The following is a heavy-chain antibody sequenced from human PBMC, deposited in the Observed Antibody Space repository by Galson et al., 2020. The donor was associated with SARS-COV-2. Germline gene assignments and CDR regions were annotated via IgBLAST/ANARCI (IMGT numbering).Heavy chain of an antibody. CDR2: IYYGGTT. V-gene: IGHV4-39*07. CDR1: GGSISTNNCF. CDR3: SREQGYGSSWSRVDPFDP. Sequence: ASETLSPTCTVSGGSISTNNCFWGWIRQPPGKGLEWIGSIYYGGTTYYNPSLKSRLTISMDTSKNQFSLNLSSVTAAGTAVYYCSREQGYGSSWSRVDPFDPWGQGTRVTVSS. D-gene: IGHD6-13*01. J-gene: IGHJ5*02.